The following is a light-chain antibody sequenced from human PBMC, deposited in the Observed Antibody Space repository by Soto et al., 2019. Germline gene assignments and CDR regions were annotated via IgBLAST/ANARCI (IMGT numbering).Light chain of an antibody. J-gene: IGLJ2*01. CDR1: SSDVGSYNL. CDR2: EVS. CDR3: CSYAGSLV. V-gene: IGLV2-23*02. Sequence: QSALTQPASVSGSPGQSITISCTGTSSDVGSYNLVSWYQQHPGKAPKLMIYEVSKRPSGVSNCFSGSKSGNTASLTISGLQAEDEADYYCCSYAGSLVFGGGTKLTVL.